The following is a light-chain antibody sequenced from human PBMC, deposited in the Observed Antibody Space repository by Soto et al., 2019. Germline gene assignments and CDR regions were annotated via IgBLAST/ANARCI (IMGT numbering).Light chain of an antibody. CDR2: AAS. J-gene: IGKJ4*01. V-gene: IGKV1-39*01. Sequence: DIQMTQSPSSLSASVGDRVTITCRASESISSYLNWYQQKPGKAPKLLIYAASSLQSGVPSRFSGSGSGTDFTLTISSLQPEDFASYYCHQSYSTPLTFDGGTKVEIK. CDR3: HQSYSTPLT. CDR1: ESISSY.